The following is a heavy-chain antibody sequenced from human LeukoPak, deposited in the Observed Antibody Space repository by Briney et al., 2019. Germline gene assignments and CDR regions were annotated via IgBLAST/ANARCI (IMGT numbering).Heavy chain of an antibody. CDR1: GVSISNSNYF. D-gene: IGHD2-2*01. Sequence: SETLSLTCSVSGVSISNSNYFWAWIRQPPGRGLEWIGSIYFRGKISSTPSLESRVPLSVDASKNQFSLNLASVTAADTAVYYYAREDRYCSSTSCYAWDFWGQGTLLTVSS. CDR3: AREDRYCSSTSCYAWDF. CDR2: IYFRGKI. J-gene: IGHJ4*02. V-gene: IGHV4-39*07.